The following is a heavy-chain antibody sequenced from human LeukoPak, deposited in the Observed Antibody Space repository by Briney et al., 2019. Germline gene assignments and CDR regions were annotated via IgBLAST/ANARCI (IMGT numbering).Heavy chain of an antibody. D-gene: IGHD3-10*01. Sequence: PGGSLRLSCAASGFTFDDYAMHWVRQAPGKGLEWVSTIGWNSGSIGYADSVKGRFTISRDNAKNTLYLQMNSLRAEDTAVYYCAKDGEWFGASSYYYMDVWGKGTTVTVSS. CDR2: IGWNSGSI. CDR3: AKDGEWFGASSYYYMDV. J-gene: IGHJ6*03. CDR1: GFTFDDYA. V-gene: IGHV3-9*01.